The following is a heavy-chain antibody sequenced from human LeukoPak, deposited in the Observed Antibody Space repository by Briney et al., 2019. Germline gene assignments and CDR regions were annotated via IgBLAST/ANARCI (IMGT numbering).Heavy chain of an antibody. CDR3: AGGRIQLWLRHAYYFDY. CDR1: GGSFSGYY. J-gene: IGHJ4*02. CDR2: INHSGST. Sequence: SETLSLTCAVYGGSFSGYYWSWIRQPPGKGLEWIGEINHSGSTNYNPSLKSRVTISVDTSKNQFSLKLSPVTAADTAVYYCAGGRIQLWLRHAYYFDYWGQGTLVTVSS. V-gene: IGHV4-34*01. D-gene: IGHD5-18*01.